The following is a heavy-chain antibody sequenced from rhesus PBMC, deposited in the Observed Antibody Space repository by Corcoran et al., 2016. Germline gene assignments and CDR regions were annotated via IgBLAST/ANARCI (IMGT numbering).Heavy chain of an antibody. D-gene: IGHD6-31*01. Sequence: EVQLVESGGGLAKPGGSLRLSCAASGFTFSSYWMNWVRQAPGKGLDWVSAINRGGGSTYYADSVKGRFTISRDNSKNTLSLQMNSLRAQDTAVYYCASSKYSSEVDYWGQGVLVTVSS. J-gene: IGHJ4*01. CDR2: INRGGGST. CDR3: ASSKYSSEVDY. CDR1: GFTFSSYW. V-gene: IGHV3S25*01.